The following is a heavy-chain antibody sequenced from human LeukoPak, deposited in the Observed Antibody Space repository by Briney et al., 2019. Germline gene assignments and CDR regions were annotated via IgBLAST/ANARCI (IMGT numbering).Heavy chain of an antibody. Sequence: PGGSLRLSCAASGFTFTTYSMNWVRQAPGKGPEWVSSITSPVGRIYYADSLKGRIAISRDNARSSLYLQMNSLTAEDTAVYYCATDGRSSGWYGFDYWGLGTLVTVSS. CDR2: ITSPVGRI. CDR1: GFTFTTYS. CDR3: ATDGRSSGWYGFDY. V-gene: IGHV3-21*01. J-gene: IGHJ4*02. D-gene: IGHD6-19*01.